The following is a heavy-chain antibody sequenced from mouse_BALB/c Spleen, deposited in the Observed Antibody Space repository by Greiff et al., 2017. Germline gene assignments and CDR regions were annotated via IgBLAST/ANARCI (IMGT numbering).Heavy chain of an antibody. J-gene: IGHJ3*01. CDR2: IRLKSDNYAT. CDR3: SVYGYVAWFAY. Sequence: EVMLVESGGGLVQPGGSMKLSCVASGFTFSSYWMSWVRQSPEKGLEWVAEIRLKSDNYATHCAESVKGKFTISRDDSKSRLYLQMNSLRAEDTGIYYCSVYGYVAWFAYWGQGTLVTVSA. CDR1: GFTFSSYW. D-gene: IGHD2-2*01. V-gene: IGHV6-6*02.